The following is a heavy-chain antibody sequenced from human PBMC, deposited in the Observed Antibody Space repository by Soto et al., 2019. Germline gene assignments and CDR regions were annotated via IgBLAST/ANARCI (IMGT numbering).Heavy chain of an antibody. J-gene: IGHJ4*02. D-gene: IGHD3-10*01. CDR2: IYYSGST. CDR3: ARLWGWFGDY. CDR1: GGSIISYY. V-gene: IGHV4-59*08. Sequence: QVQLQESGPGLVKPSETLSLTCTVSGGSIISYYWSWIRQPPGKGLEWIGYIYYSGSTNYNPSLKSRITISVDTSKNQFYLNMSSVAAADTAVYYCARLWGWFGDYWGQGTLVTVSS.